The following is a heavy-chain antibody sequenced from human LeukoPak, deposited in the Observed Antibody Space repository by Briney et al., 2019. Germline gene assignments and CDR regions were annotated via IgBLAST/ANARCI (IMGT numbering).Heavy chain of an antibody. CDR2: ISSNGGNT. J-gene: IGHJ4*02. Sequence: PGGSLRLSCSASGVTFSRYKMHWVRQAPGKGLEYVSGISSNGGNTDYADSVKGRFTISRDNSKNTLYLQMSTLRPEDTAVYYCVKETSVVTPVFGWGQGTLVIVSS. D-gene: IGHD4-23*01. V-gene: IGHV3-64D*06. CDR3: VKETSVVTPVFG. CDR1: GVTFSRYK.